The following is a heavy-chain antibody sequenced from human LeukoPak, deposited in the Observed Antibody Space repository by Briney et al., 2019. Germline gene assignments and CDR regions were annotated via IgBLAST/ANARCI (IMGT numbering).Heavy chain of an antibody. J-gene: IGHJ6*03. V-gene: IGHV4-34*01. CDR2: INHSGST. Sequence: SETLSLTCAVYGGSFSGYYWSWIRQPPGKGLEWIGEINHSGSTNYNPSLKSRVTISVDTSKNQFSLKLSSVTAADTAVYYCARGRYGSGSYSVYYYYYYMDVWGKGTTVTISS. CDR1: GGSFSGYY. CDR3: ARGRYGSGSYSVYYYYYYMDV. D-gene: IGHD3-10*01.